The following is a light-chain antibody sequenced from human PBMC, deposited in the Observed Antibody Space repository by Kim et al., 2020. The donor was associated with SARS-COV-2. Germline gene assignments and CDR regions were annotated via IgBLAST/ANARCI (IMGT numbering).Light chain of an antibody. J-gene: IGKJ4*01. CDR2: DAS. CDR1: ESISVNY. V-gene: IGKV3-20*01. CDR3: QQYGAAPPPT. Sequence: EIVLTQSPGTLSLSPGERATLTCRASESISVNYLAWYQQRPGQAPRLLIHDASRRATGIPDRFSGSGSGTDFTLTISRLEPEDFAVYYCQQYGAAPPPTFGEGTKVDIK.